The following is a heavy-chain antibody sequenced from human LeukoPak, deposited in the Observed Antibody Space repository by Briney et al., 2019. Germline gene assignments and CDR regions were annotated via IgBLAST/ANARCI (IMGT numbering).Heavy chain of an antibody. CDR1: GGSIRSSL. J-gene: IGHJ4*02. CDR3: ARRNDSDYDHYFEY. D-gene: IGHD5-12*01. V-gene: IGHV4-59*08. Sequence: SETLSLTCTVSGGSIRSSLWSWIRQPPGKGLEWIGYISYSGSTNYNPSLKSRVTISVDASKNQFSLELNSVTAADTAVYYCARRNDSDYDHYFEYWGQGTLVTVSS. CDR2: ISYSGST.